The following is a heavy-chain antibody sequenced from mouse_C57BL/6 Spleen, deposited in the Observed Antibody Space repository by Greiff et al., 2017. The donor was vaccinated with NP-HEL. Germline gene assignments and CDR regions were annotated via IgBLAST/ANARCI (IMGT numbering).Heavy chain of an antibody. CDR2: ISSGSSTI. J-gene: IGHJ4*01. CDR3: ARKVYYDYGYAMDY. CDR1: GFTFSDYG. V-gene: IGHV5-17*01. Sequence: EVHLVESGGGLVKPGGSLKLSCAASGFTFSDYGMHWVRQAPEKGLEWVAYISSGSSTIYYADTVQGRFTISRDNAKNTLFLQMTSLRSEDTAMYYCARKVYYDYGYAMDYWGQGTSVTVSS. D-gene: IGHD2-4*01.